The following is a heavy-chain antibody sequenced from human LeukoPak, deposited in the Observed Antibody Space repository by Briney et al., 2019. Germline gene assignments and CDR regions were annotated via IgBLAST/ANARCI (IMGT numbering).Heavy chain of an antibody. J-gene: IGHJ3*02. CDR2: IYPGDSDT. CDR1: GYSFTSYW. V-gene: IGHV5-51*01. D-gene: IGHD3-22*01. CDR3: ARGSADYYDGSGYYYAAFDI. Sequence: GESLKISCKGSGYSFTSYWIGWVRQMPGKGLEWMGIIYPGDSDTRYSQSFQGQVTISADKSISTAYLQWSSLKASDTAMYYCARGSADYYDGSGYYYAAFDIWGQGTMVTVSS.